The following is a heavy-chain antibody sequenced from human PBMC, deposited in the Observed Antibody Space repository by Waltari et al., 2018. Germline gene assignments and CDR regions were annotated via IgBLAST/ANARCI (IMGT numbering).Heavy chain of an antibody. Sequence: QVQLVQSGGEVKKPGASVKVSCTASGYTFNIYVISWVRQAPGQGLEWMGWISPYSGNTNYAQNLQGRVTMTTDTSTSTAYMELRSLRSDDTAVYYCARGGGYSGYDEFDYWGQGTLVTVSS. CDR2: ISPYSGNT. D-gene: IGHD5-12*01. V-gene: IGHV1-18*04. CDR3: ARGGGYSGYDEFDY. CDR1: GYTFNIYV. J-gene: IGHJ4*02.